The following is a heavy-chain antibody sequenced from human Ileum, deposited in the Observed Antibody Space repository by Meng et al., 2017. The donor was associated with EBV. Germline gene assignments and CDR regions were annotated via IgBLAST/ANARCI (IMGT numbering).Heavy chain of an antibody. Sequence: QITLKESGPTLVKPTETLTLTCPFSGFSVTSSGLAVGWLRQPPGKALEWLALLYWDDDKRYSPSLKNRLTITKDTSKNQVVLTLTNMDPADTATYCCAHKCDGFNYAFNYWGQGTLVTVSS. V-gene: IGHV2-5*02. CDR2: LYWDDDK. J-gene: IGHJ4*02. CDR1: GFSVTSSGLA. D-gene: IGHD5-24*01. CDR3: AHKCDGFNYAFNY.